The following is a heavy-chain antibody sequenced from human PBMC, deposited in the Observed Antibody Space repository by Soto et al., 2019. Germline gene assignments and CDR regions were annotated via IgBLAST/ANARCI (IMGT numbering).Heavy chain of an antibody. D-gene: IGHD2-2*01. CDR2: IHYTGTT. V-gene: IGHV4-59*01. CDR3: ARDGSHCVTTSCPGAWFDP. J-gene: IGHJ5*02. CDR1: GGSISSYY. Sequence: LETQSLTCTVAGGSISSYYLSWIRQPPGKELEWIGYIHYTGTTKYNPSLKSRVTISVDTSKNQFSLKLDSMTAADTAVYYCARDGSHCVTTSCPGAWFDPWGQGTLVTVSS.